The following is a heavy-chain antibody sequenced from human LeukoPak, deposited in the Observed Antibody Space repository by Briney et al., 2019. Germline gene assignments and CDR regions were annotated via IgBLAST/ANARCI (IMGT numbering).Heavy chain of an antibody. Sequence: GRSLRLSCAASGFTLSSYSMNCVRQAPGNGLEWVSSISSSSIYIYYADSVKGRFTISRDNAKNSLYLQMNSLRAEDTAVYYCARAGDSSSWYYFDYWGQGTLVTVSS. D-gene: IGHD6-13*01. CDR3: ARAGDSSSWYYFDY. CDR2: ISSSSIYI. J-gene: IGHJ4*02. CDR1: GFTLSSYS. V-gene: IGHV3-21*01.